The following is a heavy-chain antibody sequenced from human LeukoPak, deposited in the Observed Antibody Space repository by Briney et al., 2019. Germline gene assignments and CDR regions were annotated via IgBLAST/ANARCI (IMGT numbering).Heavy chain of an antibody. CDR3: ARHTGPYYSSGSYGLDV. V-gene: IGHV3-21*01. Sequence: PGGSLRLSCAASGFTFSAYNMNWVRQAPGEGLEWVSSISSSGTSIYYAESSKGRFTISRDNAKNSLYLQMSSLRAEDTAVYYCARHTGPYYSSGSYGLDVWGQGTTVIVSS. D-gene: IGHD3-10*01. J-gene: IGHJ6*02. CDR1: GFTFSAYN. CDR2: ISSSGTSI.